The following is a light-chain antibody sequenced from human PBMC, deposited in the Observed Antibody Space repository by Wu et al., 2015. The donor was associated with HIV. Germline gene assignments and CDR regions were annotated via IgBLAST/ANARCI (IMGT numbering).Light chain of an antibody. J-gene: IGKJ1*01. CDR2: AAS. Sequence: DIQMTQSPSSLSASVGDRVTITCRASQTVTTYLNWYQQKLGKAPTLLIYAASSLQSGVPSRFSGSGSGTDFTLTISSLQPEDFATYYCQQIYSTPKTFGQGTKVEIK. CDR3: QQIYSTPKT. CDR1: QTVTTY. V-gene: IGKV1-39*01.